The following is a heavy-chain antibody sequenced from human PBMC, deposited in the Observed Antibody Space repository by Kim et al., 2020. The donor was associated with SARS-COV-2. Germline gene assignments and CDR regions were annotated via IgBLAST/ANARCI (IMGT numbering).Heavy chain of an antibody. Sequence: GGSLRLSCAASGFTFSSYEMNWVRQAPGKGLEWVSYISSSGSTIYYADSVKGRFPISRDNAKNSLYLQMNSLRAEDTAVYYCASERAYYGSGSYPDYWGQGTLVTVSS. D-gene: IGHD3-10*01. CDR3: ASERAYYGSGSYPDY. CDR2: ISSSGSTI. J-gene: IGHJ4*02. V-gene: IGHV3-48*03. CDR1: GFTFSSYE.